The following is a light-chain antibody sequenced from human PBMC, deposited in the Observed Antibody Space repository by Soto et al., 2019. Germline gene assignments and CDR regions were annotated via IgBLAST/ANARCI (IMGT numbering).Light chain of an antibody. V-gene: IGKV1D-12*01. CDR3: QQANSFPYT. CDR2: AAS. CDR1: QDISSW. Sequence: DIQMTQSPSSVSASVGDRVTITCRASQDISSWLAWYQQKPGKAPKLLIYAASSLPSGVPSRFSGSGSGTDFPLTISSLQPEDFVTYYCQQANSFPYTFGQGTKLEIK. J-gene: IGKJ2*01.